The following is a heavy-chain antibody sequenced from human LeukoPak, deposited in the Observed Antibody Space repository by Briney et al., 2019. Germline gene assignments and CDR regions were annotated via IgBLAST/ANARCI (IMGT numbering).Heavy chain of an antibody. CDR1: GFIFSDSW. CDR3: TTDRWYSADH. J-gene: IGHJ5*02. D-gene: IGHD2-15*01. V-gene: IGHV3-7*03. Sequence: GGSLRLSCTVSGFIFSDSWMAWIRQAPGKGLEWVAIIEKNGSGKNYVDSVKGRFIISRDNAKNSLFLQMDSLKVEDTAIYYCTTDRWYSADHWGQGTLVTVSS. CDR2: IEKNGSGK.